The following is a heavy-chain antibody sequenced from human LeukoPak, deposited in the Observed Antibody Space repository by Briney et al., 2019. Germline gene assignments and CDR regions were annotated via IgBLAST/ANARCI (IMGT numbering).Heavy chain of an antibody. V-gene: IGHV4-39*07. CDR3: ARAGPPDDYGDYFDY. D-gene: IGHD4-17*01. CDR2: IYYSGST. Sequence: SETLSLTCTVSGGSISISSYYWGWIRQPPGKGLEWIGSIYYSGSTYYNPSLKSRVTISVDTSKNQLSLTLSSVTAADTAVYYCARAGPPDDYGDYFDYWGQGTLSPSPQ. CDR1: GGSISISSYY. J-gene: IGHJ4*02.